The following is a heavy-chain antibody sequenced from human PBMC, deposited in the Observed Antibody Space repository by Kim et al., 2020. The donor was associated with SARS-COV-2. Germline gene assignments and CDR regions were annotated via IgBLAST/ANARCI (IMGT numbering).Heavy chain of an antibody. J-gene: IGHJ5*02. CDR1: GASISSSSC. V-gene: IGHV4-4*02. D-gene: IGHD3-22*01. CDR3: ARGVSSAWTLRAWFDP. Sequence: SETLSLTCVVSGASISSSSCCSWVRQPPGKGLEWIGEVDHSGTTSYNVSLKNRVSILVDKSKNQFSLRLTSVSAADTAVYYCARGVSSAWTLRAWFDPGGQGTLVTVS. CDR2: VDHSGTT.